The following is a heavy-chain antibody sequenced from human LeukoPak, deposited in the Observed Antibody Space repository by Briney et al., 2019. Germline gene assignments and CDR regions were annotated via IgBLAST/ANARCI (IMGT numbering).Heavy chain of an antibody. CDR3: ARILIRIVGAGPHYYDMDV. CDR1: GYTFTAYY. Sequence: GASVKVSCKASGYTFTAYYIHWVRQAPGQGLEWMGWINPSSGGTNYAQKFQGRVTMTRDTSISTAYMEVSRLRSDDTAVDYCARILIRIVGAGPHYYDMDVLGKGTTVTVSS. D-gene: IGHD6-19*01. V-gene: IGHV1-2*02. CDR2: INPSSGGT. J-gene: IGHJ6*03.